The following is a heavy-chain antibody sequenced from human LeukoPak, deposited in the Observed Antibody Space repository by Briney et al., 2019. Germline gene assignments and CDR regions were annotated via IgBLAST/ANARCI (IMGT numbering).Heavy chain of an antibody. Sequence: ASETLSLTCTVSGGSISSSSYYWGWIRQPPGKGLEWIGSIYYSGGTYYNPSLKSRVTISVDTSKNQFSLKLSSVTAADTAVYYCARYSRIFGVVISRGNWFDPWGQGTLVTVSS. V-gene: IGHV4-39*01. CDR1: GGSISSSSYY. J-gene: IGHJ5*02. CDR2: IYYSGGT. D-gene: IGHD3-3*01. CDR3: ARYSRIFGVVISRGNWFDP.